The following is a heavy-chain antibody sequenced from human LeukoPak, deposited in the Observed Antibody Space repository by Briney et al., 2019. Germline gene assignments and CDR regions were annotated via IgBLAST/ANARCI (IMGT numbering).Heavy chain of an antibody. Sequence: ASVKVSCKASGYTFTSYGISWVRQAPGQGLEWMGWINAGNGNTKYSQKFQGRVTITRDTSASTAYMELSSLRSEDTAVYYCARGIRFLEWSLSTMGYWGQGTLVTVSS. CDR1: GYTFTSYG. CDR3: ARGIRFLEWSLSTMGY. D-gene: IGHD3-3*01. V-gene: IGHV1-3*01. J-gene: IGHJ4*02. CDR2: INAGNGNT.